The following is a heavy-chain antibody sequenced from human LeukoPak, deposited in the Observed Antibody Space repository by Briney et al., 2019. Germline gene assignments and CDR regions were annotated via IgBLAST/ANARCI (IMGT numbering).Heavy chain of an antibody. Sequence: NSSETLSLTCTVSGGSISSYYWSWIRQPAGKGLEWIGRTYTSGSTNYKSSLKSRVTMSVDTSKKQFSLKLCSVAASDTAVYYSATSILAAAGQGAFDIWGQGTMVTVSS. V-gene: IGHV4-4*07. CDR2: TYTSGST. CDR3: ATSILAAAGQGAFDI. D-gene: IGHD6-13*01. CDR1: GGSISSYY. J-gene: IGHJ3*02.